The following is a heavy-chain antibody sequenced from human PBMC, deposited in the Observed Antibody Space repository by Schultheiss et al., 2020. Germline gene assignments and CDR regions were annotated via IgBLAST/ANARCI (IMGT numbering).Heavy chain of an antibody. CDR1: GFTFSSSW. Sequence: GGSLRLSCAASGFTFSSSWMHWVCQAPEKGLEWVADIKQDGSEKYYVDSVKGRFTISRDNAKNSLYLQMNSLRAEDTAVYYCTSPPGWGSGYWGQGTLVTVSS. V-gene: IGHV3-7*03. D-gene: IGHD2-21*01. J-gene: IGHJ4*02. CDR3: TSPPGWGSGY. CDR2: IKQDGSEK.